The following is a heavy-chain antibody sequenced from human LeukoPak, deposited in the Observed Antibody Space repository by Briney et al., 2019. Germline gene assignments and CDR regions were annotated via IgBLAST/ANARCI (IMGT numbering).Heavy chain of an antibody. J-gene: IGHJ3*02. CDR2: IYYSGST. V-gene: IGHV4-30-4*01. Sequence: PSETLSLTCTVSGGSISSGDYYWSWIRQPPGKGLEWIGYIYYSGSTYYNPSLKSRVTISVDTSKNQFSLKLISVTAADTAVYYCARDWGVQLWLDAFDIWGQGTMVTVSS. CDR3: ARDWGVQLWLDAFDI. D-gene: IGHD5-18*01. CDR1: GGSISSGDYY.